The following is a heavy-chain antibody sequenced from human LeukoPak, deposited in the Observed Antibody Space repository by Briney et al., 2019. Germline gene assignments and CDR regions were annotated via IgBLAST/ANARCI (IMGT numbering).Heavy chain of an antibody. J-gene: IGHJ4*02. V-gene: IGHV4-34*01. CDR1: GGSFSGYY. Sequence: SETLSLTCAVYGGSFSGYYWSWIRQPPGKGLEWIGEINHSGSTNYNPSLKSRVTISVDTSKNQFSLKLSSVTAADTAVYYCATAGRRWVSSGYYDYWGQGTLVTVSS. CDR3: ATAGRRWVSSGYYDY. D-gene: IGHD3-22*01. CDR2: INHSGST.